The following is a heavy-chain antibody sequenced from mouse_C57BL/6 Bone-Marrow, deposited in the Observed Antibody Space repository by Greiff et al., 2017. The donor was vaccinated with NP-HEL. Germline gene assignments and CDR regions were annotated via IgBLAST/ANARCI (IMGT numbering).Heavy chain of an antibody. CDR3: ARYYYGSSPGGNWYFDV. CDR2: IDPSDSYT. CDR1: GYTFTSYW. J-gene: IGHJ1*03. D-gene: IGHD1-1*01. V-gene: IGHV1-50*01. Sequence: VQLQQPGAELVKPGASVKLSCKASGYTFTSYWMQWVKQRPGQGLEWIGEIDPSDSYTNYNQKFKGKATLTVDTSSSTAYMQLSSLTSEDSAVYYCARYYYGSSPGGNWYFDVWGTGTTVTVSS.